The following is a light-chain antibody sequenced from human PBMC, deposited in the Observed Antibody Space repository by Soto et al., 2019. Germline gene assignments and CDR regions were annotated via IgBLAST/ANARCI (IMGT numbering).Light chain of an antibody. CDR1: QSIASY. CDR3: QQGYSTPIT. V-gene: IGKV1-39*01. Sequence: DIQMTQSPYSLSAFVGDRVTITCRASQSIASYLNWYQQKPGKAPKFLIYAASTLQSGVPSRFSGSGSGTDFTLTISSLQPEDFATYFCQQGYSTPITFGQGTRLEI. CDR2: AAS. J-gene: IGKJ5*01.